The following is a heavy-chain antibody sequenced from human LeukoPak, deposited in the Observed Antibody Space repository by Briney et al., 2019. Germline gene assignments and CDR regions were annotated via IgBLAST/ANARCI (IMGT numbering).Heavy chain of an antibody. CDR2: IYYSGST. CDR1: GGSISSGDYY. D-gene: IGHD1-26*01. J-gene: IGHJ3*02. Sequence: SETLSLTCTVSGGSISSGDYYWSWIRQPPGKGLEWIGYIYYSGSTYYNPSLKSRVTISVDTSKNQFSLKLSSVTAADTAVYYCARGPGNIVGATVAAFDIWGQGTMVTVSS. V-gene: IGHV4-30-4*01. CDR3: ARGPGNIVGATVAAFDI.